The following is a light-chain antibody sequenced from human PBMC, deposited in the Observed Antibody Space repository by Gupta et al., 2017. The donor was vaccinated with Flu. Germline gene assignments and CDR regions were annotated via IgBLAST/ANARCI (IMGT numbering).Light chain of an antibody. V-gene: IGKV3-15*01. CDR2: GSS. CDR1: RSNSNN. Sequence: ATLSLSPGDRATLSCRASRSNSNNLAWYQQKAGQAPRLVIYGSSSRPTGVPARFSGSGSGTDFILTISSLQSEDFATDYCQQYNEWPRSTFGQGTRLEIK. J-gene: IGKJ5*01. CDR3: QQYNEWPRST.